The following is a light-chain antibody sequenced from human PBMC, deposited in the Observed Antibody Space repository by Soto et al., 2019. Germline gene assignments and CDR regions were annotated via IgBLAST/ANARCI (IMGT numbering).Light chain of an antibody. CDR3: SSYTSSSTLV. CDR1: SSDVGGYNY. V-gene: IGLV2-14*01. CDR2: EVN. Sequence: QSALTQPASVSGSPGQSITISCTGTSSDVGGYNYVSWYQQYPGKVPKLLIYEVNNRPSGVSSRFAGSKSGDTACLTISGLQPEDEADYYCSSYTSSSTLVFGTGTKLTVL. J-gene: IGLJ1*01.